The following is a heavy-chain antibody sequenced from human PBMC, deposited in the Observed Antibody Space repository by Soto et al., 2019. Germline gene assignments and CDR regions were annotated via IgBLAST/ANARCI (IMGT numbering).Heavy chain of an antibody. Sequence: GGSLRLSCAASGFIFNTYDMHWVRQAPGKGLEWVAVISYDGSNKYYADSVKGRLTISRDNSKKMLYLQMNSLRPEDTAVYYCAKGQHCSSTSCYFYYYCMDVRGQGTKVTVSS. CDR3: AKGQHCSSTSCYFYYYCMDV. D-gene: IGHD2-2*01. J-gene: IGHJ6*02. V-gene: IGHV3-30*18. CDR1: GFIFNTYD. CDR2: ISYDGSNK.